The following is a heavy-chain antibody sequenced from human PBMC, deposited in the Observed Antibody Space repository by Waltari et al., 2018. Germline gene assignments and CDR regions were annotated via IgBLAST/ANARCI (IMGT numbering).Heavy chain of an antibody. CDR3: ARHFSLLDWFDP. CDR2: IYHSGST. D-gene: IGHD3-3*02. CDR1: GYSIRRGYY. Sequence: QVELQEAAPGLVKTSETLSLTCAVSGYSIRRGYYWGWIRQPPGKGLEWIGRIYHSGSTYYNPSLKSRVTISVDTSKNQCSLKLSSVTAADTAVYYCARHFSLLDWFDPWGQGTLVTVSS. J-gene: IGHJ5*02. V-gene: IGHV4-38-2*01.